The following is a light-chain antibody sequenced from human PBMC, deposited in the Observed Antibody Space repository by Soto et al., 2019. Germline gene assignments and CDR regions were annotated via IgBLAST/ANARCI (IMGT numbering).Light chain of an antibody. V-gene: IGLV2-14*01. J-gene: IGLJ1*01. CDR1: SSDVGGYNY. CDR2: EVS. Sequence: QSALTQPASVSGSPGQSITISCTGTSSDVGGYNYVSWYQQYPGRAPKLMICEVSDRPSGISNRFSGSKSANTASLTISGLQAEDEADYYCSSYTSSGTYVFGTGTKLTVL. CDR3: SSYTSSGTYV.